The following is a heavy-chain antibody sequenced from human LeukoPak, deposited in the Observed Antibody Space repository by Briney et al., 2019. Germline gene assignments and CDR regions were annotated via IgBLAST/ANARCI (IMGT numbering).Heavy chain of an antibody. CDR3: ARGQALVEATVTTTWYFDL. CDR2: INHSGST. D-gene: IGHD4-11*01. Sequence: SETLSLTCAVYGGSFSGDYWSWLRQPPGKGRGWIGEINHSGSTNYNPSHKRRLPISVDTPKHQFSLQLSSVTAADTAVYYCARGQALVEATVTTTWYFDLWGRGTLVTVSS. J-gene: IGHJ2*01. CDR1: GGSFSGDY. V-gene: IGHV4-34*01.